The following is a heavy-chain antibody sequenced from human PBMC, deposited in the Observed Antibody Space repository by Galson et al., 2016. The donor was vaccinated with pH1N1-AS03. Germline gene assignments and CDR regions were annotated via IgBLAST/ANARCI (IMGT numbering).Heavy chain of an antibody. CDR3: ARDVLPYSLGLDV. CDR2: VSHAGRT. V-gene: IGHV4-4*02. CDR1: GDSISTSNW. J-gene: IGHJ6*02. D-gene: IGHD5-18*01. Sequence: SETLSLTCAVSGDSISTSNWWSWVRQPPGKGLEWIGEVSHAGRTNYSPSLKSRVTISLDKSKNQFSLQLTSGTAADTAVYYCARDVLPYSLGLDVWGQGTTVTVSS.